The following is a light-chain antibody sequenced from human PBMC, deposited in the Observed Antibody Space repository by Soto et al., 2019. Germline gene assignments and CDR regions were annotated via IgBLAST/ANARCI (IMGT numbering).Light chain of an antibody. Sequence: QSALTQPPSVSGSPGQSVTISCTGTSSDVGSYDRVSWYQQPPGTAPKLIISEVTDRPSGVPDRFSGSKSGNTASLTISGLQAEDEADYYCCSYTRSNTYVFGTGTKLTVL. CDR1: SSDVGSYDR. V-gene: IGLV2-18*02. CDR3: CSYTRSNTYV. CDR2: EVT. J-gene: IGLJ1*01.